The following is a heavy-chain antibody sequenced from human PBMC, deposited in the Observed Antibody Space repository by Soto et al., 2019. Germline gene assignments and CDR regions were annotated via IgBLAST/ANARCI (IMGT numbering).Heavy chain of an antibody. J-gene: IGHJ4*02. V-gene: IGHV4-59*01. CDR3: AKGAGWYPF. CDR2: IHYTGST. CDR1: GGHINNDY. D-gene: IGHD2-15*01. Sequence: SETLSLTCVVSGGHINNDYWNWLRQPPGQGLEWIGFIHYTGSTRYNPSLKSRLTILLDRSKNQFSMNLNSVTAADTAVYYGAKGAGWYPFWGQGTLVTVS.